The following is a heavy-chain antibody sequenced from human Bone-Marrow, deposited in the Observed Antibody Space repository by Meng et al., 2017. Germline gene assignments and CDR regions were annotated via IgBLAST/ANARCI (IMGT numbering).Heavy chain of an antibody. Sequence: QVERVQSGAEVKKPGASVKVSFKASGYTFTSYDINWARQATGQGLEWMGWMNPNSGNTGYAQKFQGRVTMTRNTSISTAYMELSSLRSEDTAVYYCARGYDSSGYYYKYWGQGTLVTVSS. D-gene: IGHD3-22*01. J-gene: IGHJ4*02. CDR2: MNPNSGNT. V-gene: IGHV1-8*01. CDR3: ARGYDSSGYYYKY. CDR1: GYTFTSYD.